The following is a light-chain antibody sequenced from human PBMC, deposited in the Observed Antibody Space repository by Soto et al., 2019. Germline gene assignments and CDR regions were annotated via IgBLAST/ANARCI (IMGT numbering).Light chain of an antibody. V-gene: IGKV3-15*01. J-gene: IGKJ4*01. CDR2: GAS. CDR3: QQYNNWPPLT. CDR1: QSVRSN. Sequence: EIVMTQSPATLSVSPGERATLSCRASQSVRSNLAWYQQKPGQAPRLLMYGASTRATGIPARFSGSGSGTEFTLTISSLQSEDFAVHYCQQYNNWPPLTFGGGTKVEIK.